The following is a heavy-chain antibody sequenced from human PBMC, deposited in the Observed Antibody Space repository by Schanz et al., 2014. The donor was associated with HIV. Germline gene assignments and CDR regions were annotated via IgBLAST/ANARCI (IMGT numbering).Heavy chain of an antibody. CDR1: GFTFTSSA. J-gene: IGHJ3*02. D-gene: IGHD3-10*01. V-gene: IGHV1-58*01. CDR3: AADSEWFGESPSAFDI. Sequence: QMQLVQSGPEVKKPGTSVKVSCKASGFTFTSSAVQWVRQARGQRLEWIGWIVVGSGNTNYAQKFQERVTITRDMSPSTAYMELSSLRSEDTAVYYCAADSEWFGESPSAFDIWGQGTMVTVSS. CDR2: IVVGSGNT.